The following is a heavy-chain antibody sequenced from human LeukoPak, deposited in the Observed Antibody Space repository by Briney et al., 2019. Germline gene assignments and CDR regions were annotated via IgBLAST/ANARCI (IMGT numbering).Heavy chain of an antibody. J-gene: IGHJ5*02. D-gene: IGHD2-15*01. CDR3: ARDTDRRSSPGSWFDP. Sequence: SETLSLTCTVSGGPITSHSWSWIRQPPGKGLEWIGYIFYSGHTNYNPSLRSRITISVDTSKTQFSLRLTSVTAADTAVYYCARDTDRRSSPGSWFDPWGQGTLVTVSS. CDR2: IFYSGHT. V-gene: IGHV4-59*11. CDR1: GGPITSHS.